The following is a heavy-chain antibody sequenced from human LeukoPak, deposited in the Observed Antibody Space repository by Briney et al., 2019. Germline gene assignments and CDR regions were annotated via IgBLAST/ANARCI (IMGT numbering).Heavy chain of an antibody. V-gene: IGHV3-48*03. CDR2: ISSSGSTI. Sequence: PGGSLRLSCAASGFTFSSYAMNWVRQAPGKGLEWISYISSSGSTIYYADSVKGRFTISRDNSKNTLYLQMNSLRAEDTAVYYCVGISSWGAFDMWGQGTMVTVSS. CDR3: VGISSWGAFDM. D-gene: IGHD2-2*01. CDR1: GFTFSSYA. J-gene: IGHJ3*02.